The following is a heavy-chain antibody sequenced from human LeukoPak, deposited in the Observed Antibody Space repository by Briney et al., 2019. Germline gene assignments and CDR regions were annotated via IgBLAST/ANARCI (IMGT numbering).Heavy chain of an antibody. CDR1: GGSFSGYY. CDR2: INHSGST. D-gene: IGHD2-15*01. CDR3: ARGLGDVVVVVAATYYFDY. Sequence: SETLSLTCAVYGGSFSGYYWSWIRQPPGKGLEWIGEINHSGSTNYNPSLKSRVTISVDTSKNQFSLKLSSVTAADTAAYYCARGLGDVVVVVAATYYFDYWGQGTLVTVSS. J-gene: IGHJ4*02. V-gene: IGHV4-34*01.